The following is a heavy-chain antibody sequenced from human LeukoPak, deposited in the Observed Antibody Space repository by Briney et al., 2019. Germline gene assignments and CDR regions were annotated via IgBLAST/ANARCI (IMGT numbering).Heavy chain of an antibody. D-gene: IGHD6-13*01. CDR1: GGSISSYY. CDR2: IYYSGTT. Sequence: PSETLSLTCTVSGGSISSYYWSWIRQPPGKGLEWIGYIYYSGTTNYDPSLKSRVTISVDTSKNQFSLKLSSVTAADTAVYYCARGVYIAAAQYGYWGQGTLVSVSS. V-gene: IGHV4-59*01. J-gene: IGHJ4*02. CDR3: ARGVYIAAAQYGY.